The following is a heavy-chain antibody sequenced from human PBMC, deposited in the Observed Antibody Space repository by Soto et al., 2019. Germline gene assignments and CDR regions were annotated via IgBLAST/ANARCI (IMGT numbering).Heavy chain of an antibody. J-gene: IGHJ4*02. CDR2: IYYSGST. CDR3: ARDKITGLFDY. CDR1: GGSISSYY. V-gene: IGHV4-59*01. Sequence: SETLSVTCSVSGGSISSYYCSWIRQPPGKGLEWIGYIYYSGSTNYNPSLKSRVTISVDTSKNQFSLKLSSVTAADTAVYYCARDKITGLFDYWGQGTLVTSPQ. D-gene: IGHD2-8*02.